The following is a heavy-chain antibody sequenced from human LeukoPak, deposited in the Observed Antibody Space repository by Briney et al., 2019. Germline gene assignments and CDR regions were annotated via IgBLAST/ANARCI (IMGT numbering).Heavy chain of an antibody. D-gene: IGHD3-22*01. CDR3: ARDRYDSTGFFDY. V-gene: IGHV3-23*01. Sequence: GGTLRLSCAASGFTFSNYGMSWVRQAPGKGLEWVSGISGSGVTTYYADSVKGRFTISRDNSKNTLYLQMNSLRAEDTAVYYCARDRYDSTGFFDYWGQGTLVTVSS. CDR2: ISGSGVTT. CDR1: GFTFSNYG. J-gene: IGHJ4*02.